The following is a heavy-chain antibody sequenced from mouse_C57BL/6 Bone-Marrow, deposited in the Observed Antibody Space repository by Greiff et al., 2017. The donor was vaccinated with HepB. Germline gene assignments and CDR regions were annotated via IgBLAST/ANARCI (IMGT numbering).Heavy chain of an antibody. V-gene: IGHV14-1*01. D-gene: IGHD2-3*01. Sequence: EVQLQQSGAELVRPGASVKLSCTASGFNIKDYYMHWVKQRPEQGLEWIGRIDPEDGDTEYAPKFQGKATMTADTSSNTAYLQLSSLTSEDTAVYYCTTEGMVTFKRAYWGQGTLVTVSA. CDR2: IDPEDGDT. CDR1: GFNIKDYY. CDR3: TTEGMVTFKRAY. J-gene: IGHJ3*01.